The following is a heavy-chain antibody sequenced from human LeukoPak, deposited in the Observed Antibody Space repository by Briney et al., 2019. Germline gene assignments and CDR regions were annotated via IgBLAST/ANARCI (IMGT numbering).Heavy chain of an antibody. CDR1: GFTFSSYE. J-gene: IGHJ5*02. Sequence: PGGSLRLSCAASGFTFSSYEMNWVRQAPGKGLEWVSYIGSSGSTIYYADSVKGRFTISRDNAKNSLYLQMNSLRAEDTAVYYCARGYPPHCSSTSCPPGPWGQGTLVTVSS. CDR3: ARGYPPHCSSTSCPPGP. CDR2: IGSSGSTI. V-gene: IGHV3-48*03. D-gene: IGHD2-2*01.